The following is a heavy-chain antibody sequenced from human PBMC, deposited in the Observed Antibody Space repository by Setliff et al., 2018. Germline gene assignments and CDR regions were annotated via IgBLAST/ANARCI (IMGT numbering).Heavy chain of an antibody. Sequence: SETLSLTCTVSGGSISSSYYYWGWIRQPPGKGLEWIGTISYGGTTYSNPSLKSRVTISVDTSKNQFSLKLSSVTAADTAVYYCARRERLVYYFDYWGQGTLVTVSS. CDR3: ARRERLVYYFDY. CDR2: ISYGGTT. J-gene: IGHJ4*02. V-gene: IGHV4-39*07. CDR1: GGSISSSYYY. D-gene: IGHD6-19*01.